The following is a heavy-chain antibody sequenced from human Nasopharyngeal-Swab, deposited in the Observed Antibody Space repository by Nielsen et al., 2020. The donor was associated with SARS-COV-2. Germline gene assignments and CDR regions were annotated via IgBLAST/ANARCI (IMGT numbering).Heavy chain of an antibody. V-gene: IGHV1-2*02. CDR1: GYIFTDYY. Sequence: ASVKVSCKASGYIFTDYYMHWVRQAPGQGLEWMGWINPNSGATNYAQKFQGRVTMTRDTSIRTVYMELSRLTSDDTAVYYCTRAEMTTIGVHNWGQGTLVTVSS. D-gene: IGHD5-24*01. J-gene: IGHJ4*02. CDR2: INPNSGAT. CDR3: TRAEMTTIGVHN.